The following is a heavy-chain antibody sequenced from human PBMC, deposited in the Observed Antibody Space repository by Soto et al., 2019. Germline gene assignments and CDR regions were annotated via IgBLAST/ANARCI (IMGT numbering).Heavy chain of an antibody. Sequence: QVQLVESGGGVVQPGRSLRLSCAASGFTFSSYGMHWVRQAPGKGLEWVAVISYDENNKYYADSVNGRFTISRDNSKNALYLQVNSLGAEDTAVYYGAKGGQQLVRSPSVYWGQGTLVTVSP. V-gene: IGHV3-30*18. CDR3: AKGGQQLVRSPSVY. CDR2: ISYDENNK. D-gene: IGHD6-13*01. J-gene: IGHJ4*02. CDR1: GFTFSSYG.